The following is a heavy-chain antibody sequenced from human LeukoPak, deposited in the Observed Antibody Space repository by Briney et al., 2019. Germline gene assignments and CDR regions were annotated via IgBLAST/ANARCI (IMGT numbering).Heavy chain of an antibody. V-gene: IGHV4-34*01. D-gene: IGHD3-10*01. Sequence: SETLSLTCAVYGGSFSGYYWSWIRQPPGKGLEWIGQINHSGSTYYNPSLKSRVTISVDTSKNQFSLKLTSVTAADTAVYYCARGRPVLLWFGEPSNWFDPWGQGTLVTVSS. CDR1: GGSFSGYY. J-gene: IGHJ5*02. CDR2: INHSGST. CDR3: ARGRPVLLWFGEPSNWFDP.